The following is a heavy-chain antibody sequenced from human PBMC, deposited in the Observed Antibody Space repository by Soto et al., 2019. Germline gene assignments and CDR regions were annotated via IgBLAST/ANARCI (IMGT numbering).Heavy chain of an antibody. V-gene: IGHV3-33*01. CDR2: IWRDGNKK. Sequence: QVQLVESGGGVVQPGRSLTLSCAASGFAFSSFGIHWVRQAPGKGPEWVAVIWRDGNKKYYADSVRGRFTISRDNSKNALYLQMTSLRCQDTAVYYGARDWWGEPTCTETVSQFDYWGQGAQVTFSS. CDR3: ARDWWGEPTCTETVSQFDY. CDR1: GFAFSSFG. J-gene: IGHJ4*02. D-gene: IGHD4-4*01.